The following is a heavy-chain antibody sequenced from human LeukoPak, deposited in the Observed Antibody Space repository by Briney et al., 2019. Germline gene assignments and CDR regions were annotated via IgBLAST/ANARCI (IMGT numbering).Heavy chain of an antibody. V-gene: IGHV3-23*01. CDR3: AFQTGFDY. Sequence: PGGSLRLSCAGSGFTFSSYTLSWVGQAPGKGVEWVSSIAGSGSWTTYADSVRGRFTISRDNAMNTLFLHMDSLRVEDTAVYYCAFQTGFDYWGQGTLVAVSS. CDR1: GFTFSSYT. J-gene: IGHJ4*02. CDR2: IAGSGSWT.